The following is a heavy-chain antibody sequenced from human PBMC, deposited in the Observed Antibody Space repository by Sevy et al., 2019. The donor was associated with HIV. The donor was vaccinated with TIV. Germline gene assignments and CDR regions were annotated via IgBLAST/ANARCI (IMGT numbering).Heavy chain of an antibody. J-gene: IGHJ4*02. D-gene: IGHD6-6*01. V-gene: IGHV4-59*08. CDR1: GGSFTSDY. Sequence: SETLSLTCIVSGGSFTSDYWSWIRRPPGKGLEWIGYLYNRGSTTYNPSFKSRVTISVDTSKKQIYLKLNSVTAADTAVYYCARQYSSSFGIDYWGQGTRVTVSS. CDR2: LYNRGST. CDR3: ARQYSSSFGIDY.